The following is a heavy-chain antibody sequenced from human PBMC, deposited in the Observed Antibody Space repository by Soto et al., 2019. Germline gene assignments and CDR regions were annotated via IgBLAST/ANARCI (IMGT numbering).Heavy chain of an antibody. CDR3: TRRRLGGRRVTTMDV. V-gene: IGHV4-39*01. CDR2: IYSSGST. Sequence: SETLSLTCTVSGGSIGGSNYFWGWIRQSPGTGLEWLGTIYSSGSTYYNPSLKSRITMSLDTSKNQFSLNLGSVTAADTAVYYCTRRRLGGRRVTTMDVWGPGTTVTVSS. J-gene: IGHJ6*02. CDR1: GGSIGGSNYF. D-gene: IGHD3-10*01.